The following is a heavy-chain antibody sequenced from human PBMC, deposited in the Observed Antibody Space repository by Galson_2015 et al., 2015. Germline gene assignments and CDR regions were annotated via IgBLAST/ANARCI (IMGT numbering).Heavy chain of an antibody. Sequence: SVKVSCKASGNTFTSYAMHWVRQAPGQRLEWMGWINAGNGNTKYSQKFQGRVTITRDTSASTAYMELSSLRSEDTAVYYCATQSTAGPRHNWFDPWGQGTLVTVSS. J-gene: IGHJ5*02. D-gene: IGHD6-13*01. V-gene: IGHV1-3*01. CDR1: GNTFTSYA. CDR2: INAGNGNT. CDR3: ATQSTAGPRHNWFDP.